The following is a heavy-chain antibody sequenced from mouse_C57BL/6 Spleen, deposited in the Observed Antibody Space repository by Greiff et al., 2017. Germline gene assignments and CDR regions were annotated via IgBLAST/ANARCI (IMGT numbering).Heavy chain of an antibody. J-gene: IGHJ3*01. D-gene: IGHD3-2*02. Sequence: VQLQQSGAELARPGASVKLSCKASGYTFTSYGISWVKQRTGPGLEWIGEIYPRSGNTYYNEKFKGKATLTADKSSSTAYMELHSLTSEDSAVYFCARVVDSSGRGFAYWGQGTLVTVAA. V-gene: IGHV1-81*01. CDR3: ARVVDSSGRGFAY. CDR1: GYTFTSYG. CDR2: IYPRSGNT.